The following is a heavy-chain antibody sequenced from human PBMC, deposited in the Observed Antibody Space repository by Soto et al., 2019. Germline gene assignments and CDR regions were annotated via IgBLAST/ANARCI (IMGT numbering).Heavy chain of an antibody. CDR2: IFPKFGTT. V-gene: IGHV1-69*13. J-gene: IGHJ6*02. Sequence: SVKVSCKASGDTDTNYVISWVRQAPGQGLEWMGGIFPKFGTTYSAQKLQDRLTITADESTSTVYMQLSSLRLDDTAVYYCEAEMTFGKLPVVWGQGTPVTVSS. D-gene: IGHD3-16*01. CDR1: GDTDTNYV. CDR3: EAEMTFGKLPVV.